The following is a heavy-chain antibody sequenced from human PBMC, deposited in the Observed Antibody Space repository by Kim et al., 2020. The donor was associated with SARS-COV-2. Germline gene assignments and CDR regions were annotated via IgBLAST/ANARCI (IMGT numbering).Heavy chain of an antibody. Sequence: GGSLRLSCSASGFTFSSYAMHWVRQAPGKGLEYVSAISSNGGSTYYADPVKGSFTISRDNSKNTLYLQMSRLRAEDTAVYYCVKERGGPIGDSSGSLGDYWGQGTPVTVSS. CDR3: VKERGGPIGDSSGSLGDY. J-gene: IGHJ4*02. V-gene: IGHV3-64D*09. D-gene: IGHD6-19*01. CDR2: ISSNGGST. CDR1: GFTFSSYA.